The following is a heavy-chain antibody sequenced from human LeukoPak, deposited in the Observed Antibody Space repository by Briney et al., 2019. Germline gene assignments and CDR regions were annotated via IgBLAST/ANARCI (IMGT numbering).Heavy chain of an antibody. CDR2: IYYSGST. CDR1: GGSISSYY. D-gene: IGHD5-12*01. V-gene: IGHV4-59*01. CDR3: ARLPSRGRFDP. J-gene: IGHJ5*02. Sequence: SETLSLTCTVSGGSISSYYWSWLRQPPGKRLEWIGYIYYSGSTNYNPSLKSRVTISVDTSKNQFSLKLSSVTAADTAVYYCARLPSRGRFDPWGQGTLVTVSS.